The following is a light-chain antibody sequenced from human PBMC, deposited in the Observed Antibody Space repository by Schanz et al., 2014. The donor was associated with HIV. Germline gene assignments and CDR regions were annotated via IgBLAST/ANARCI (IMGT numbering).Light chain of an antibody. CDR1: QSVDSY. CDR3: QLRSGRPPNYT. CDR2: DGA. J-gene: IGKJ2*01. Sequence: EIVLTQSPATLSLSPGERAVLSCRASQSVDSYLAWYRQKPGQAPRLLIYDGAHRAPGIPARFSGSGSGTDYTLTISGLEPEDFAVYYCQLRSGRPPNYTFGQGTKLEIK. V-gene: IGKV3-11*01.